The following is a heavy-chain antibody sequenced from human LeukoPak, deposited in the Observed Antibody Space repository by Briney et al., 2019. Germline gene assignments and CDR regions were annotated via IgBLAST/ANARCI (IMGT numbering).Heavy chain of an antibody. Sequence: PSETLSLTCTVSAGSISSYYWTWIRQPAGKGLEWIGQIYSSGSTIYNPSLRSRVTLSVDTSKNQFSLKLTSVTAADTGVYYCAREGWDAATRNWYIDLWGRGTLVTVSS. J-gene: IGHJ2*01. CDR3: AREGWDAATRNWYIDL. D-gene: IGHD5-18*01. CDR1: AGSISSYY. CDR2: IYSSGST. V-gene: IGHV4-4*07.